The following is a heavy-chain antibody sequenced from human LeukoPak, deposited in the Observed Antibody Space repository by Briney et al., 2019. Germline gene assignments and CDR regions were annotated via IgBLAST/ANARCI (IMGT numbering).Heavy chain of an antibody. V-gene: IGHV3-30*04. J-gene: IGHJ4*02. CDR3: ARDHYYGSGSYHFDY. D-gene: IGHD3-10*01. CDR1: GFTFSRYA. CDR2: ISYDGSNK. Sequence: PGGSLRLSCAASGFTFSRYAMHWVRQAPGKGLEWVAVISYDGSNKYYADSVKGRFTISRDNSKNTLYLQMNSLRAEDTAVYYCARDHYYGSGSYHFDYWGQGTLVTVSS.